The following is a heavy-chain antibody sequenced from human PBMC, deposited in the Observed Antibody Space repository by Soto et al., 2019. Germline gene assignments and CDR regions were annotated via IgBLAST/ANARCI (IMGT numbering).Heavy chain of an antibody. CDR1: GFTFSSYA. CDR2: ISYDGSNK. V-gene: IGHV3-30-3*01. CDR3: ARPLWRNDYNWGYFDL. D-gene: IGHD4-4*01. Sequence: HVQLVESGGGVVQPGRSLRLSCAASGFTFSSYAMHWVRQAPGKGLEWVAVISYDGSNKYYADSVKGRFTISRDNSKNPLYLQMNSLRAEDTAVYYCARPLWRNDYNWGYFDLWGRGTLVTVSS. J-gene: IGHJ2*01.